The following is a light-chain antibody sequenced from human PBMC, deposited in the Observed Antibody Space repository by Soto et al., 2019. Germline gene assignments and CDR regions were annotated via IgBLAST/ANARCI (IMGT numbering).Light chain of an antibody. J-gene: IGLJ1*01. Sequence: QSVLTQPASLSGSPGQSITISCTGTSSDVGGYNYVSWYQQHPGKAPKLMIYDVSNRPSGVSNRFSGSKSGNTASLTISGLQAEDEADYYCSSYRASSSTHYVFGPGTKLIVL. V-gene: IGLV2-14*03. CDR2: DVS. CDR1: SSDVGGYNY. CDR3: SSYRASSSTHYV.